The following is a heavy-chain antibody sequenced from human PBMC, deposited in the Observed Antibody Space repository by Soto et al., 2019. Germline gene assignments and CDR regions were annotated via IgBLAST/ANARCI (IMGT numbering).Heavy chain of an antibody. CDR3: ARSQGSSTSLEIYYYYYYGMDV. Sequence: QGQLVQSGAEVKKPGSSVNVSCTASGGTFSSYAISWVRQSPGQGLEWMGGIIPISGTANYAQKFQGRVTITADESTSTAYMELSRLRSEDTAVYYCARSQGSSTSLEIYYYYYYGMDVWGQGTTVTVSS. D-gene: IGHD2-2*01. J-gene: IGHJ6*02. CDR2: IIPISGTA. V-gene: IGHV1-69*01. CDR1: GGTFSSYA.